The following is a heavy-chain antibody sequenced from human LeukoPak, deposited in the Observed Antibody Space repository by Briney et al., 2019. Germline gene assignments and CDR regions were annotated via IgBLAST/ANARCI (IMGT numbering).Heavy chain of an antibody. V-gene: IGHV4-34*01. CDR3: ARILHSSSSYVGWFDP. J-gene: IGHJ5*02. Sequence: SETLSLTXAVYGGSFSGYYWSWIRQPPGKGLEWIGEINHSGSTNYNPSLKSRVTISVDTSKNQFSLKLSSVTAADTAVYYCARILHSSSSYVGWFDPWGQGTLVTVSS. D-gene: IGHD6-6*01. CDR2: INHSGST. CDR1: GGSFSGYY.